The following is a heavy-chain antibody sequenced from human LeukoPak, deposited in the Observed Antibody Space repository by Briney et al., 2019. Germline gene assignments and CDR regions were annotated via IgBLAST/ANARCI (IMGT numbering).Heavy chain of an antibody. Sequence: SETLSLTCTVSGASISSHYWSWIRQPPGKGLEWLGYIYYSGSTNYNPSLKSRVTISVDTSKNQFSLKLSSVTAADTAVYYCARDPGEPVAAFDYWGQGTLVTVSS. J-gene: IGHJ4*02. CDR3: ARDPGEPVAAFDY. CDR2: IYYSGST. D-gene: IGHD6-19*01. V-gene: IGHV4-59*11. CDR1: GASISSHY.